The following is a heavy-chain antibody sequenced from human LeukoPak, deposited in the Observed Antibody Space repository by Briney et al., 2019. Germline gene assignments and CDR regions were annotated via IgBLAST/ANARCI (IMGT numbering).Heavy chain of an antibody. CDR2: VYYSGST. J-gene: IGHJ4*02. CDR1: GGSISSYY. D-gene: IGHD6-19*01. CDR3: ARFAMSSSGCNLCHFDY. V-gene: IGHV4-59*08. Sequence: SETLSLTCTVSGGSISSYYWSCIRQPPGKGLEWIGYVYYSGSTNHNPSLKSRAIISVDTFKNQFSLKLNSVTAADTAVYYCARFAMSSSGCNLCHFDYWGPGSLVTVAS.